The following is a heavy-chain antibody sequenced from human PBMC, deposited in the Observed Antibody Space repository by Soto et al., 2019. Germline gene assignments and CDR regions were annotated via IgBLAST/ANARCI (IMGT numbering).Heavy chain of an antibody. J-gene: IGHJ6*02. D-gene: IGHD6-6*01. CDR1: GFTFSNYR. CDR2: ISGSGKDT. CDR3: ARVHLVRTSSYYCGMDV. Sequence: SLRLSCATSGFTFSNYRMNWVREAPGKGLEWVASISGSGKDTFYRDSVKGRFTISRDNAESSLVLQMNNRTVDDTAVYHCARVHLVRTSSYYCGMDVWGPGTTVTVSS. V-gene: IGHV3-21*06.